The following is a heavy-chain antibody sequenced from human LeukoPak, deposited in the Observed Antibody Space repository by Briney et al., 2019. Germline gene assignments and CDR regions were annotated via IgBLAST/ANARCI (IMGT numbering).Heavy chain of an antibody. V-gene: IGHV3-23*01. CDR3: AKDGFCSGDTCYVLQLEY. J-gene: IGHJ4*02. Sequence: GGSLRLSCAASGFHFSAHGMNWIRQAPGKGLEWVSRINSDGSSTSYADSVKGRFTISRDNSKSTLFLQMDSLRAEDTAVYYCAKDGFCSGDTCYVLQLEYWGQGTLVTVSS. CDR1: GFHFSAHG. CDR2: INSDGSST. D-gene: IGHD2-15*01.